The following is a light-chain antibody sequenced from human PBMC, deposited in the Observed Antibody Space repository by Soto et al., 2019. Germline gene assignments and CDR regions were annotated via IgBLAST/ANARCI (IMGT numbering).Light chain of an antibody. J-gene: IGKJ1*01. V-gene: IGKV1-5*03. CDR1: QSISSW. CDR3: QQYNSYSRT. CDR2: KAS. Sequence: DIQMTQSPSTLSSSVGDRVTITCRASQSISSWLAWYQHKPGKAPKLLIYKASSLEGGVPSRFSGSGSGTEFTLTISSLQTDDFATYYGQQYNSYSRTFGQGTKVEI.